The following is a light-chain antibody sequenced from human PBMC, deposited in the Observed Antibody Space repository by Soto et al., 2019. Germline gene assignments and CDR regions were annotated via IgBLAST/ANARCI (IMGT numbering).Light chain of an antibody. Sequence: QMTQSPSTLSAFIGDRVTITCRANESISTWLAWYQQKPGKAPKLLIYTVSTLESGVPSSFSGSGSGTDFTLTISSLHPDDLGTYYCQQYNSWLSFGGGTKVEIK. CDR3: QQYNSWLS. CDR2: TVS. CDR1: ESISTW. J-gene: IGKJ4*01. V-gene: IGKV1-5*03.